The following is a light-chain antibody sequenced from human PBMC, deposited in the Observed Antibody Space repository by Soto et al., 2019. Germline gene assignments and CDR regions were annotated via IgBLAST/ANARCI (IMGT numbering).Light chain of an antibody. CDR3: QQHDSLPLT. CDR1: QDIGNY. Sequence: DIQMTQSPSSLSASVGDRVTVTCRASQDIGNYLCWYQQRLGKAPKLLIYDASYLEAGVPSRFSGSGSGTDFTITISSLQPEDFATYYCQQHDSLPLTFGGGTKVEMK. J-gene: IGKJ4*01. CDR2: DAS. V-gene: IGKV1-33*01.